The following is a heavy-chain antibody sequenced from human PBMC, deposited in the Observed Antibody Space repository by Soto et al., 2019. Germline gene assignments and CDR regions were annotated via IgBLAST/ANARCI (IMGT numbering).Heavy chain of an antibody. V-gene: IGHV3-23*01. CDR2: ISGSGGST. D-gene: IGHD6-19*01. J-gene: IGHJ4*02. Sequence: EVQLLESGGGLVQPGGSLRLSCAASGFTFSSYAMSWVRQAPGKGLEWVSAISGSGGSTYYADSVKGRFTISRDNSKNTLYLQMNSLGAEDTAVYYCAKGSSGWYERFDYWGPGTLVTVSS. CDR3: AKGSSGWYERFDY. CDR1: GFTFSSYA.